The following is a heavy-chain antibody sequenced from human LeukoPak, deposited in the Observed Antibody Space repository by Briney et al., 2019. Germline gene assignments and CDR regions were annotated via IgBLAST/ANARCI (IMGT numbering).Heavy chain of an antibody. D-gene: IGHD1-26*01. J-gene: IGHJ4*02. CDR3: ARDPPFIVGAPEDFDY. V-gene: IGHV3-48*03. Sequence: GGSLRLSCAASGFTFSSYVINWVRQAPGKGLEWVSYISSSGSTIYYADSVKGRFTISRDNAKNSLYLQMNSLRAEDTAVYYCARDPPFIVGAPEDFDYWGQGTLVTVSS. CDR2: ISSSGSTI. CDR1: GFTFSSYV.